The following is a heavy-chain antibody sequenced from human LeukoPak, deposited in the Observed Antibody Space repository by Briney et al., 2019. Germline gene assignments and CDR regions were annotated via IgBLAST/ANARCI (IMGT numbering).Heavy chain of an antibody. D-gene: IGHD4-17*01. CDR1: GGSITSSSCN. CDR3: VRLPTGFPNWFDP. CDR2: IYYRGST. J-gene: IGHJ5*02. V-gene: IGHV4-39*01. Sequence: SEILSLTCTVSGGSITSSSCNWGWIRQPPGKGLEWIGSIYYRGSTYYNPSLKSRVTISVDTSKNQFSLKLSSVTAADTAVYYCVRLPTGFPNWFDPWGQGTLVTVSS.